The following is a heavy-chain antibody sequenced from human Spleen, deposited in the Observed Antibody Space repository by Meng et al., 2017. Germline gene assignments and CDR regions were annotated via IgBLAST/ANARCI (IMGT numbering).Heavy chain of an antibody. Sequence: GSLRLSCTVSGGSISSSGYYGGWIRQPPGKGLEWIGSIYYSGSTYYSPSLKSRVTISVDTSKNQFSLKLSSVTAADTAVYYCARDQLMRGGIQLWLGYWGQGTLVTVSS. D-gene: IGHD5-18*01. V-gene: IGHV4-39*07. CDR2: IYYSGST. CDR1: GGSISSSGYY. J-gene: IGHJ4*02. CDR3: ARDQLMRGGIQLWLGY.